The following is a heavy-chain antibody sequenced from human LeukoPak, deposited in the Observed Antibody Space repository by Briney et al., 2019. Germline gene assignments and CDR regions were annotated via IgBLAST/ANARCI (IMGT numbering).Heavy chain of an antibody. V-gene: IGHV4-59*01. J-gene: IGHJ1*01. CDR1: GGSISTYY. D-gene: IGHD6-6*01. Sequence: SETLSLTCTVSGGSISTYYWNWIRQPPGKGLEWIGYIYHSGSTNYNPSLQSRVTISVDTSKNQFSLNLNSVTAADTAMYYCARGGAARLHFQNWGQGTLVTVSS. CDR2: IYHSGST. CDR3: ARGGAARLHFQN.